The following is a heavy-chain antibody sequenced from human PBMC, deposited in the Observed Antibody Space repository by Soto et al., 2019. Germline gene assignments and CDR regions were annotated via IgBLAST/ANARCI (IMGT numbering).Heavy chain of an antibody. V-gene: IGHV3-13*01. J-gene: IGHJ6*02. CDR1: GFTFSSYD. CDR2: IGTAGDT. Sequence: QPGGSLRLSCAASGFTFSSYDMHWVRQATGKGLEWVSAIGTAGDTYYPGSVKGRFTISRENAKNSLYLQMNSLRAGDTAVYYCARDRIAAAWENTKGFYYYYGMDVWGQGTTVTVSS. D-gene: IGHD6-13*01. CDR3: ARDRIAAAWENTKGFYYYYGMDV.